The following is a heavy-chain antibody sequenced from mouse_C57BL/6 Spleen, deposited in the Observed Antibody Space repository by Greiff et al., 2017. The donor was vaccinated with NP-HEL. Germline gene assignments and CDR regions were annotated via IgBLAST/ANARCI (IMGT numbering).Heavy chain of an antibody. CDR2: IYPGDGDT. V-gene: IGHV1-82*01. CDR1: GYAFSSSW. D-gene: IGHD2-5*01. J-gene: IGHJ2*01. Sequence: QVQLQQSGPELVKPGASVKISCKASGYAFSSSWMNWVKQRPGKGLEWIGRIYPGDGDTNYNGKFKGKATLTADKSSSTAYMQLSSLTSEDSAVYFCAREDSKSFFDYWGQGTTLTVSS. CDR3: AREDSKSFFDY.